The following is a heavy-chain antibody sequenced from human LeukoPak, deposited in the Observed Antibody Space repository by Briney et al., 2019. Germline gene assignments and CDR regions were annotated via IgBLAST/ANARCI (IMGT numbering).Heavy chain of an antibody. CDR3: ARDGDYGDYTD. CDR2: INDNGDGT. V-gene: IGHV3-23*01. D-gene: IGHD4-17*01. J-gene: IGHJ4*02. CDR1: GFTFSSYA. Sequence: GSLRLSCAASGFTFSSYAMSWVRQAPGKGLKWVSTINDNGDGTYYADSVKGRFTISRDNSYNTVSLQMNSLRDEDTGVYYCARDGDYGDYTDWGQGTLVTVSS.